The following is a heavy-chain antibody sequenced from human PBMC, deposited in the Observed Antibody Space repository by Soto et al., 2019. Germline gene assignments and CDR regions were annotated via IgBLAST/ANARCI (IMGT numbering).Heavy chain of an antibody. V-gene: IGHV4-59*06. J-gene: IGHJ4*02. D-gene: IGHD1-26*01. CDR1: GGSFSANH. CDR3: ARVRGGGPFDD. Sequence: SETLSLTCAISGGSFSANHWSWIRQSPGQGLEWIGYIYYSGSTYYNPSLKSRVTISVDTSKNQFSLKLTSVTAADTAVYYCARVRGGGPFDDWGQGTLVTVS. CDR2: IYYSGST.